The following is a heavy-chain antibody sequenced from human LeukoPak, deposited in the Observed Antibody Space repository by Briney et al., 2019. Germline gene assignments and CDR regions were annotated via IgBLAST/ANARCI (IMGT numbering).Heavy chain of an antibody. CDR2: ISSSGSTI. V-gene: IGHV3-48*03. CDR3: AREGDYDSSGYGFDY. D-gene: IGHD3-22*01. J-gene: IGHJ4*02. CDR1: GFTFSSYE. Sequence: PGGSLRLSCAASGFTFSSYEMNWVRQAPGKGLEWVSYISSSGSTIYYADSVKGRFTISRDNVKNSLYLQMNSLRAEDTAVYYCAREGDYDSSGYGFDYWGQGTLVTVSS.